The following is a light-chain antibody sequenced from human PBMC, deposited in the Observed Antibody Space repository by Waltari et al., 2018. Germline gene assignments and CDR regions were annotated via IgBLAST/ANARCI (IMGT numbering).Light chain of an antibody. CDR3: QHYVRLPAT. J-gene: IGKJ1*01. V-gene: IGKV3-20*01. Sequence: EIVLTQSPGTLSLSPGERATLSCRASQSVGRSLAWYQQKPGQAPRRLIYGASSRATGVPDRFSGSGSGTDFSLTISGLEPEDFAVYYCQHYVRLPATFGQGTKVEI. CDR2: GAS. CDR1: QSVGRS.